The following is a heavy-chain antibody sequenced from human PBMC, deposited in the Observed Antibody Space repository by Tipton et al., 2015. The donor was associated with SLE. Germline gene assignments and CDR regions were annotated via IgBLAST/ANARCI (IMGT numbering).Heavy chain of an antibody. J-gene: IGHJ4*02. CDR2: ISYSGTT. Sequence: LRLSCTVSGGSISSSDYYWGWIRQPPGKGLEWIGTISYSGTTYVNPSLKSRVTISVDKSKSQFSLKVRSVTAADTAVYYCARGIMGDHDYWGQGTLVTVSS. V-gene: IGHV4-39*07. D-gene: IGHD3-16*01. CDR3: ARGIMGDHDY. CDR1: GGSISSSDYY.